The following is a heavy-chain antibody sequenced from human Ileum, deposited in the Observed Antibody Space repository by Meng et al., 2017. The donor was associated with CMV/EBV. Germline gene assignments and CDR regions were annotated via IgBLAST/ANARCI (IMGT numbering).Heavy chain of an antibody. J-gene: IGHJ5*02. CDR1: RRSVPSGSYF. D-gene: IGHD4-17*01. CDR2: IFHSVRT. V-gene: IGHV4-61*01. Sequence: SRRSVPSGSYFSSCSRLPPGRGLACIAYIFHSVRTNYHPSLKSRFSFSVDTPKTQFSLKVRSVTAADTAFYYCARDYYGHPNWFDPWGQGILVTVSS. CDR3: ARDYYGHPNWFDP.